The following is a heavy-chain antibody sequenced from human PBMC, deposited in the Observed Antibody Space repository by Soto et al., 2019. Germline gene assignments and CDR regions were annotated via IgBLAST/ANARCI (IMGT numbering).Heavy chain of an antibody. CDR1: GFTFSSYA. D-gene: IGHD2-2*01. J-gene: IGHJ4*02. Sequence: GGSLRLSCAASGFTFSSYAMSWVRQAPGKGLEWVSAISGSGGSTYYADSVKGRFTISRDNSKNTLYLQMNSLRAEDTAVYYCAKDPIVVVPAAMPGFFDYWGQGTLVTVSS. CDR3: AKDPIVVVPAAMPGFFDY. CDR2: ISGSGGST. V-gene: IGHV3-23*01.